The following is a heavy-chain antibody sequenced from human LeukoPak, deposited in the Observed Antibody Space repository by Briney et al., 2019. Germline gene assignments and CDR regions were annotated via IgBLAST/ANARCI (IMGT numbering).Heavy chain of an antibody. CDR1: GGSISSSSYY. J-gene: IGHJ4*02. CDR3: ARHDCSSTSCYTRRKNYFDY. Sequence: TSETLSLTCTVSGGSISSSSYYWGWIPQPPGKGLEWIGSIYYSGSTYYNPSLKSRVTISVDTSKNQFSLKLSSVTAADTAVYYCARHDCSSTSCYTRRKNYFDYWGQGTLVTVSS. D-gene: IGHD2-2*02. V-gene: IGHV4-39*01. CDR2: IYYSGST.